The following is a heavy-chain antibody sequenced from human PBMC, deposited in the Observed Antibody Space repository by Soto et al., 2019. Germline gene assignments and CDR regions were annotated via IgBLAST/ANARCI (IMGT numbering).Heavy chain of an antibody. Sequence: ASVKVSCKVSGYTLTELSMHWVRQAPGKGLEWMGGFDPEDGETIYAQKFQGRVTMTEDISTDTAYMELSSLRSEDTAVYYCATLYYYGSGSYSYYFDYWGQGTLVTVSS. CDR2: FDPEDGET. V-gene: IGHV1-24*01. J-gene: IGHJ4*02. D-gene: IGHD3-10*01. CDR3: ATLYYYGSGSYSYYFDY. CDR1: GYTLTELS.